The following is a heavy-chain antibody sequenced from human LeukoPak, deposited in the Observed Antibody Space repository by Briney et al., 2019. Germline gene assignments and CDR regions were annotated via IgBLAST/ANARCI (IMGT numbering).Heavy chain of an antibody. CDR1: GSTFSSYA. CDR3: ARPYSSGWYGTIDYFDY. J-gene: IGHJ4*02. D-gene: IGHD6-19*01. Sequence: GGSLRLSCAASGSTFSSYAMHWVRQAPGKGLEWVAVISYDGSNKYYADSVKGRFTISRDNSKNTLYLQMNSLRAEDTAVYYCARPYSSGWYGTIDYFDYWGQGTLVTVSS. V-gene: IGHV3-30-3*01. CDR2: ISYDGSNK.